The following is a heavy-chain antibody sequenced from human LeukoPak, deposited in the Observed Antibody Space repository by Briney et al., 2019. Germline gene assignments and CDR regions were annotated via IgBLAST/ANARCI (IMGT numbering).Heavy chain of an antibody. Sequence: GGSLRLSCAASGFTFSDYYMNWIRQAPGKGLEWVSYISSGGSSIYYADSVKGRFTISRDNSKNTLYLQMNSLRAEDTAVYYCATGLAYWGQGTLVTVSS. CDR2: ISSGGSSI. CDR3: ATGLAY. J-gene: IGHJ4*02. CDR1: GFTFSDYY. V-gene: IGHV3-11*01. D-gene: IGHD2-21*01.